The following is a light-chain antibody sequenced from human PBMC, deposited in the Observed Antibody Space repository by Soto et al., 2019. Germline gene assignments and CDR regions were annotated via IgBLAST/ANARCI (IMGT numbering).Light chain of an antibody. J-gene: IGKJ1*01. CDR3: QYWSDYCWT. V-gene: IGKV1-5*03. CDR2: NTS. Sequence: DIRLTQSPSTLSTSVGDRVTISCRASQSISSWLAWYQQKPGKAPKLLIYNTSNLESGVPPRFGGSGSGTEFTLTISSLQPDDFATYYGQYWSDYCWTFGQGTKVEIK. CDR1: QSISSW.